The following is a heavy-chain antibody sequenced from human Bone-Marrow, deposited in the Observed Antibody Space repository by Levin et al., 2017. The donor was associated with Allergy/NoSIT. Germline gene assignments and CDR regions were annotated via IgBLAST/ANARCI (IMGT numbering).Heavy chain of an antibody. V-gene: IGHV4-61*01. D-gene: IGHD6-19*01. Sequence: SETLSLTCNVSGGSVSLGRSYWSWIRQPPGKGLEWIGYIYYTGSTDYNPSLKSRVSLSIDTWKNQLSLKLSSVTAADTAVYYCARAPADSSGWFGEYYFDYWGQGTLVTVSS. CDR1: GGSVSLGRSY. J-gene: IGHJ4*02. CDR3: ARAPADSSGWFGEYYFDY. CDR2: IYYTGST.